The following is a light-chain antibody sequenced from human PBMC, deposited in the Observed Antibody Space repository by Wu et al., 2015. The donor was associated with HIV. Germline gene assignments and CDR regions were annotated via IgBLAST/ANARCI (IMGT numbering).Light chain of an antibody. Sequence: DIQXTQSPSSLSASVGDRVTITCRASQSISTYLNWYQQKPGKAPKLLIYAASSLKSGVPSRFSGSGSGTDFTLTISSLQPEDFATYFCQQSYTTPFTFGPGTKVDIK. CDR1: QSISTY. J-gene: IGKJ3*01. CDR3: QQSYTTPFT. CDR2: AAS. V-gene: IGKV1-39*01.